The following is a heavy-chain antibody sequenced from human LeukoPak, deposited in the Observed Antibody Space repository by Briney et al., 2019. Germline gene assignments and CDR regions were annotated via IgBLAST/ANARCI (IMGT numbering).Heavy chain of an antibody. D-gene: IGHD3-22*01. V-gene: IGHV1-8*01. J-gene: IGHJ6*03. Sequence: VASVKVSCKASGYTFTSYDINWVRQATGQGLEWMGWMNPNSGNTGYAQKFQGRVTMTRDTSISTAYMELSSLRSEDTAVYYCANAIETTHYYDSSGYYPPFGMDVWGKGTTVTVSS. CDR3: ANAIETTHYYDSSGYYPPFGMDV. CDR2: MNPNSGNT. CDR1: GYTFTSYD.